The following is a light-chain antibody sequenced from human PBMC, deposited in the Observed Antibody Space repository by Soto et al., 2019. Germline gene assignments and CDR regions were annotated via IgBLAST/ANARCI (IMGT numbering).Light chain of an antibody. CDR2: DND. CDR1: SSNIGNNY. V-gene: IGLV1-51*01. CDR3: GTWDSGLSAHVI. Sequence: QAVVTQPPSVSAAPGQVVTISCSGSSSNIGNNYVSWYQQLPGTAPKLLIYDNDKRPSGIPDLFSGSKSGTSATLSITGLQTGDEADYYCGTWDSGLSAHVIFGGGTKLTVL. J-gene: IGLJ2*01.